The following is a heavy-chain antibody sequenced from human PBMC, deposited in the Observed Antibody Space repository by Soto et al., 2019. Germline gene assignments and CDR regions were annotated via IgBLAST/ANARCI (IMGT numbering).Heavy chain of an antibody. Sequence: EASVKVSCKASGGTFSSYAISWVRQAPGQGLEWMGGIIPIFGTANYAQKFQGRVTMTTDESTSTAYMELSSLRSEDTAVYYCARDDLWDYTIFGVAYRLDYYYYGMDVWGQGTTVTVSS. CDR3: ARDDLWDYTIFGVAYRLDYYYYGMDV. J-gene: IGHJ6*02. CDR2: IIPIFGTA. D-gene: IGHD3-3*01. CDR1: GGTFSSYA. V-gene: IGHV1-69*05.